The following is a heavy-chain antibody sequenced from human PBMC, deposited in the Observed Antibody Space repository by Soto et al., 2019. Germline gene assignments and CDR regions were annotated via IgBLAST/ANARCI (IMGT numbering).Heavy chain of an antibody. CDR3: ARTHTPRYCSGGSCYSKRNWFDP. V-gene: IGHV4-34*01. CDR1: GWNFSGYY. J-gene: IGHJ5*02. CDR2: INHSGST. Sequence: SETLSLTSAVYGWNFSGYYWSWIRQPPGKGLEWIGEINHSGSTNYNPSLKSRVTISVDTSKNQFSLKLSSVTAADTAVYYCARTHTPRYCSGGSCYSKRNWFDPWGQGTLVTVSS. D-gene: IGHD2-15*01.